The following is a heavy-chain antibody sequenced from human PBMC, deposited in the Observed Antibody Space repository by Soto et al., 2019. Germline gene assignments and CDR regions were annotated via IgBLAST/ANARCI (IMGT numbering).Heavy chain of an antibody. J-gene: IGHJ6*02. CDR2: ISSSSTI. D-gene: IGHD2-8*01. Sequence: KGLEWVSYISSSSTIYYADSVKGRFTISRDNAKNSLYLQMNSLRDEDTAVYYCAREEVRDGPDYYYYGMDVWGQGTTVTVSS. V-gene: IGHV3-48*02. CDR3: AREEVRDGPDYYYYGMDV.